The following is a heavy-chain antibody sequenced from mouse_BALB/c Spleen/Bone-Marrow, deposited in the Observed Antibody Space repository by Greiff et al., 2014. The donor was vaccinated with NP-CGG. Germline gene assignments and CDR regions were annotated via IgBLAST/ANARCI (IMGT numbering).Heavy chain of an antibody. D-gene: IGHD1-2*01. CDR1: GYSFTSYY. Sequence: EVKLMESGPELMKPGASVKISCKASGYSFTSYYMHWVKQSHGKSLEWIGYIDPFNGGTSYNQKFKGKATLTVDKSSSTAYMHLSSLTSEDSAVYYCARALLRPFAYWGQGTLVTVSA. V-gene: IGHV1S135*01. J-gene: IGHJ3*01. CDR2: IDPFNGGT. CDR3: ARALLRPFAY.